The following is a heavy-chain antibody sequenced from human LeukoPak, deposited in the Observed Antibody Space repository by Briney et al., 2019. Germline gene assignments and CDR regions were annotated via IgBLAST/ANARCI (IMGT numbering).Heavy chain of an antibody. CDR2: ISWKSSNS. CDR3: TKGSFTDASGYYYVQPFDY. Sequence: PGGSLRLSCKASGFIFNDYPMNWVRQAPGKGLEWVAGISWKSSNSGYADPVKGRFIISRDNARNSLSLQMNTLRAEDTAFYYCTKGSFTDASGYYYVQPFDYWGLGTLVTVSS. D-gene: IGHD3-22*01. V-gene: IGHV3-9*01. J-gene: IGHJ4*02. CDR1: GFIFNDYP.